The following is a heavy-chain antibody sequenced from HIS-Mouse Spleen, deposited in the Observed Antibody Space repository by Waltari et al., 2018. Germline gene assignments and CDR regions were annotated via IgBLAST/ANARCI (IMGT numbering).Heavy chain of an antibody. V-gene: IGHV4-38-2*02. Sequence: QVQLQESGPGPVKPSETLSLTCTVSGYSISSGYYWGWIRQPPGKGVEWIGSIYHSGSTYYNPSLKSRVTISVDTSKNQFSLKLSSVTAADTAVYYCARVKTWGQGTLVTVSS. CDR3: ARVKT. CDR1: GYSISSGYY. CDR2: IYHSGST. J-gene: IGHJ5*02.